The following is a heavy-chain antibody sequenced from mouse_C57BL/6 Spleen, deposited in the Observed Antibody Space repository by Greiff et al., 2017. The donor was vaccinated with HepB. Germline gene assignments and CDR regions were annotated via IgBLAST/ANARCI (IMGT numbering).Heavy chain of an antibody. CDR3: ARHGATMVTTGFAY. CDR1: GFTFSSYG. CDR2: ISSGGSYT. D-gene: IGHD2-2*01. Sequence: EVQLQESGGDLVKPGGSLKLSCAASGFTFSSYGMSWVRQTPDKRLEWVATISSGGSYTYYPDSVKGRFTISRDNAKNTLYLQMSSLKSEDTAMYYCARHGATMVTTGFAYWGQGTLVTVSA. J-gene: IGHJ3*01. V-gene: IGHV5-6*01.